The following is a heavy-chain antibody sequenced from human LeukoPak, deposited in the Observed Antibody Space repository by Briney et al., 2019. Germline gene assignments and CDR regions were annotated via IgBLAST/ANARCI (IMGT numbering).Heavy chain of an antibody. D-gene: IGHD6-13*01. CDR3: ARDELGSSWYPRGYNWFDP. V-gene: IGHV3-11*04. CDR1: GFTFSDYY. CDR2: ISSSGSTI. Sequence: GGSLRLSCAASGFTFSDYYMSWIRQAPGKGVEWVSYISSSGSTIYYADSVKGRFTISRDNAKNSLYLQMNSLRAEDTAVYYCARDELGSSWYPRGYNWFDPWGQGTLVTVSS. J-gene: IGHJ5*02.